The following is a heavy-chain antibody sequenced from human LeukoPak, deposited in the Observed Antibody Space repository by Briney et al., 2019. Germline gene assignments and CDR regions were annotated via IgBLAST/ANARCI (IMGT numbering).Heavy chain of an antibody. V-gene: IGHV3-48*01. CDR2: ISSSSNTM. D-gene: IGHD1-26*01. CDR3: ARGGPYSGSYFVDY. Sequence: PGGSLRLSCATSGLTFSSCSINWVRQARGKGLEWVSYISSSSNTMFYADSVKGRFSISRDNAKNTLYLQMNSLRAEDTAVYYCARGGPYSGSYFVDYWGQGTLVTVSS. J-gene: IGHJ4*02. CDR1: GLTFSSCS.